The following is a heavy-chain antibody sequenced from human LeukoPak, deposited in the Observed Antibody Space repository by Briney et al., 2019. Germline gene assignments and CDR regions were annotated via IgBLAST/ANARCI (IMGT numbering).Heavy chain of an antibody. D-gene: IGHD6-19*01. CDR3: ARGGSSGWLSYFDY. Sequence: SVKASCKASGGTFSSYAISWVRQAPGQGLEWMGGIIPIFGTANYAQKFQGRVTITADESTSTAYMELSSLRSEDTAVYYCARGGSSGWLSYFDYWGQGTLVTVSS. CDR1: GGTFSSYA. J-gene: IGHJ4*02. V-gene: IGHV1-69*13. CDR2: IIPIFGTA.